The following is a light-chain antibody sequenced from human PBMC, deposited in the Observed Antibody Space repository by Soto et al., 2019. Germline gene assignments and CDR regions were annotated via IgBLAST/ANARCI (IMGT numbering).Light chain of an antibody. J-gene: IGKJ2*02. CDR3: QQYNNCNPAST. Sequence: EIVMTQSPATLSASPGERATLSCTASQSVSSSLAWYQQKPGQAPRLLIYGASTRATGIPARFSGSGSGTELTLTLSSMRSEDFEFYYCQQYNNCNPASTFGQGARLEIK. CDR2: GAS. CDR1: QSVSSS. V-gene: IGKV3-15*01.